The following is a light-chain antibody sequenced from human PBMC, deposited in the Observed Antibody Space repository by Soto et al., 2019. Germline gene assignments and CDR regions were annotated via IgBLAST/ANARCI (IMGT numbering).Light chain of an antibody. V-gene: IGLV1-44*01. J-gene: IGLJ3*02. CDR2: RNN. Sequence: QSVLTQPPSASGTPGQRVTISCSGSSSKIGSNTVSWYQQLPGTAHKHLIYRNNQRPSGVPDRFSGSKSGTSASLAISGLQSEDEADYYGASWDDSLNGWVFGGWTKLTVL. CDR1: SSKIGSNT. CDR3: ASWDDSLNGWV.